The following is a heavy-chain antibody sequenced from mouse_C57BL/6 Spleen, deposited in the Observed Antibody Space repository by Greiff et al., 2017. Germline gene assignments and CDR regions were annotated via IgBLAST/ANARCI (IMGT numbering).Heavy chain of an antibody. V-gene: IGHV1-55*01. CDR3: ARDLYYYGSSYDYAMDY. CDR1: GYTFTSYW. D-gene: IGHD1-1*01. CDR2: IYPGSGST. Sequence: QVQLQQPGAELVKPGASVKMSCKASGYTFTSYWITWVKQRPGQGLEWIGDIYPGSGSTNYNEKFKSKATLTVDTSSSTAYMQLSSLTSEDSAVYDGARDLYYYGSSYDYAMDYWGQGTSVTVSS. J-gene: IGHJ4*01.